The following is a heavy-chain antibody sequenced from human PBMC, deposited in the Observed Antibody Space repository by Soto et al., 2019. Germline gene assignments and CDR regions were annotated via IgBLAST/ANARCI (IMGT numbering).Heavy chain of an antibody. Sequence: EVKLLESGGGLVPPGASARLSCITSGFMFDNYAMSWVRQSPGRGLEWVASISGSGHGTVYTQSVQGRFIISRAKSKNTLYLQMTNLRDEDTAVYYCAKGRYFDTSGGCSNYWGLGTLVSVAA. CDR2: ISGSGHGT. D-gene: IGHD3-22*01. CDR3: AKGRYFDTSGGCSNY. CDR1: GFMFDNYA. J-gene: IGHJ4*02. V-gene: IGHV3-23*01.